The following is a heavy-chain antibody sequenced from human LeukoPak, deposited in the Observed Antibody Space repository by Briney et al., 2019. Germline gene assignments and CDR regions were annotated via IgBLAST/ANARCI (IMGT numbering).Heavy chain of an antibody. CDR2: ISPYNADT. J-gene: IGHJ5*02. Sequence: ASVKVSSKASGYTFSDYSITWVRQAPGQGLEWMGWISPYNADTNYAQNFQGRVTMTTDRSTRTAYMELRNLRSDDTAVYYCARVTTVTRSPWSWGPKKIGQEVNWFDPWGQGTLITVS. V-gene: IGHV1-18*01. CDR1: GYTFSDYS. CDR3: ARVTTVTRSPWSWGPKKIGQEVNWFDP. D-gene: IGHD4-17*01.